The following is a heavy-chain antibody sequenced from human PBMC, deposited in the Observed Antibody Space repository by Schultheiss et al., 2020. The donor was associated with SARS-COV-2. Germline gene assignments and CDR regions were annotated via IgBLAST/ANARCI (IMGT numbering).Heavy chain of an antibody. CDR3: ASSDYALMDV. Sequence: GGSLRLSCAASGFTFSSYGMHWVRQAPGKGLEWVAVISYDGSNKYYADSVKGRFTISRHNSKNTLYLQMNSLRAEDTAVYYCASSDYALMDVWGKGTTVTVSS. CDR2: ISYDGSNK. D-gene: IGHD4-17*01. CDR1: GFTFSSYG. J-gene: IGHJ6*03. V-gene: IGHV3-30*03.